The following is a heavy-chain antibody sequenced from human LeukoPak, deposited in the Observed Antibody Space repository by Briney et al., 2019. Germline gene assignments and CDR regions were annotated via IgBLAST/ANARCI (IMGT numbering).Heavy chain of an antibody. J-gene: IGHJ4*02. CDR2: MNPNSGNT. CDR3: ARGRGWLPQNDY. CDR1: GYTFTGYY. Sequence: ASVKVSCKASGYTFTGYYMHRVRQATGQGLEWMGWMNPNSGNTGYAQKFQGRVTMTRDTSISTAYMELSSLRSEDTAVYYCARGRGWLPQNDYWGQGTLVTVSS. V-gene: IGHV1-8*02. D-gene: IGHD5-24*01.